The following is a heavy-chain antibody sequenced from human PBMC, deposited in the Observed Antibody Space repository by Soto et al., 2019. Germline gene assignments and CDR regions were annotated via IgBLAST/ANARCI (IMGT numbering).Heavy chain of an antibody. J-gene: IGHJ4*02. D-gene: IGHD2-21*02. CDR1: GFASNPFP. V-gene: IGHV3-21*01. CDR2: IGAVGTYI. CDR3: AREQSYCDAACPPY. Sequence: EVQLVQSGGGLVKPGGSLGLSCAAFGFASNPFPMPWVRQAQGKGLEWVSSIGAVGTYIPYAVAVKGRFPISRDNAKSSLFVQMNSLTAEDTAVYYCAREQSYCDAACPPYWGPGTLVTVSS.